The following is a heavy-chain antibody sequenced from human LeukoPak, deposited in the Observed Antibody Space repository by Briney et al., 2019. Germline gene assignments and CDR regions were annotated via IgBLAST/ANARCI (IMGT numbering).Heavy chain of an antibody. CDR3: ARGAYSSSWYIGY. V-gene: IGHV1-18*01. CDR2: ISAYNGNT. Sequence: ASVKVSCKASGYTFSSYGICWVPQAPGQRLWSVGCISAYNGNTNYAQKLQGRVTMTTDKSTSTAYMELRSLRSDDTAVYYCARGAYSSSWYIGYWGQGTLVTVSS. J-gene: IGHJ4*02. D-gene: IGHD6-13*01. CDR1: GYTFSSYG.